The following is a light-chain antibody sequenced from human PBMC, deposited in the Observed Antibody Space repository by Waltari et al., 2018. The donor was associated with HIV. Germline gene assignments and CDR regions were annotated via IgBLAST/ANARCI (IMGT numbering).Light chain of an antibody. CDR1: NSNVGSYNL. J-gene: IGLJ2*01. CDR3: SSFAGSRTHVV. Sequence: QSALTQPASVSGSPGQSVTISCTGTNSNVGSYNLVPWYQQHPGIAPKLMIYDVNKRPSGVPDRFSGSKSGNTASLTVSGLQAEDEADYYCSSFAGSRTHVVLGGGTKLTVL. CDR2: DVN. V-gene: IGLV2-14*02.